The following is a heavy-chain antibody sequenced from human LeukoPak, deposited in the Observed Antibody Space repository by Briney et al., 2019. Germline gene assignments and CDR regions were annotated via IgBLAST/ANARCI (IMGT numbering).Heavy chain of an antibody. J-gene: IGHJ4*02. Sequence: SETLSLTCAVYGGSFSGYYWSWIRQPPGKGLEWIGEINHSGSTNYNPSLKSRVTISVDTSKNQFSLKLSSVTAADTAVYYCARDYYDSSGYHYYFDYWGQGTQVTVSS. CDR2: INHSGST. CDR1: GGSFSGYY. V-gene: IGHV4-34*01. CDR3: ARDYYDSSGYHYYFDY. D-gene: IGHD3-22*01.